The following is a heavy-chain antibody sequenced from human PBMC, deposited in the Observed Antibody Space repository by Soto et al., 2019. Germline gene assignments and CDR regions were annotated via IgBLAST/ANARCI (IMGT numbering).Heavy chain of an antibody. CDR3: VRGPSHGAFDI. J-gene: IGHJ3*02. V-gene: IGHV3-30-3*01. Sequence: QVQLVESGGDVVQPGRSLRLSFAASGSTFSSYDIHWVRQAPGKGLEWVAHITPDGNRAYYADSVKGRFTVSRDNARNTVYLQVKSLRPEDTAVYHCVRGPSHGAFDIWGQGTLVTVSS. CDR2: ITPDGNRA. CDR1: GSTFSSYD.